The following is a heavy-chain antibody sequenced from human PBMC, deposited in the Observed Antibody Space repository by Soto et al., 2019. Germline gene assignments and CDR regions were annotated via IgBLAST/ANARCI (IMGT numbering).Heavy chain of an antibody. Sequence: QLQLQESGSGLVKPSQTLSLTCAVSGGSISSGGYSWSWIRQPPGKGLEWIGYIYHSGSTYYNPPLKSRVTISVDRSKNQFSLKLSSVTAADTAVYYCARGVLHWGQGTLVTVSS. CDR2: IYHSGST. J-gene: IGHJ1*01. CDR1: GGSISSGGYS. CDR3: ARGVLH. V-gene: IGHV4-30-2*01. D-gene: IGHD2-15*01.